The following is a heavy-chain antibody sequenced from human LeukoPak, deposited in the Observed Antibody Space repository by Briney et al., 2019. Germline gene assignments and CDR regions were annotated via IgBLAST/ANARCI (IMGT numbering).Heavy chain of an antibody. CDR1: GYTFSSYA. Sequence: VASVKVSCKTSGYTFSSYAINWVRQAPGQRLEWMGRINGENGNTKYSPKFQGRVTITRDTSASTAYMELTSLRSEDTAVYYCARVRGWGYDTSGSYGFWGQGTLVTVSS. D-gene: IGHD3-22*01. CDR3: ARVRGWGYDTSGSYGF. V-gene: IGHV1-3*01. CDR2: INGENGNT. J-gene: IGHJ4*02.